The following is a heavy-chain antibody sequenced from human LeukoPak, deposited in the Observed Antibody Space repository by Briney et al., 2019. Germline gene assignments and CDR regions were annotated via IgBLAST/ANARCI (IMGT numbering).Heavy chain of an antibody. Sequence: ASETLSLTCAVSGGSISSSSYYWGWIRQPPGKGLEWIGSIYYSGSTYYNPSLKIRVTISVDTSKNQFSLKLSSVTAADTAVYYCASTGYSYAVNEIHAFDIWGQGTMVTVSS. J-gene: IGHJ3*02. D-gene: IGHD5-18*01. V-gene: IGHV4-39*01. CDR3: ASTGYSYAVNEIHAFDI. CDR2: IYYSGST. CDR1: GGSISSSSYY.